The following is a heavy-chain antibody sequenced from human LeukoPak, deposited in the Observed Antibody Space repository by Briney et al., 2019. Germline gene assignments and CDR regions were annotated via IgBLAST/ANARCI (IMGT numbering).Heavy chain of an antibody. V-gene: IGHV4-59*12. CDR1: GGSISSYY. Sequence: PSETLSLTCTVSGGSISSYYWSWIRQPPGKGLEWIGYIYYSGSTNYNPSLKSRVTISVDTSKNQFSLKLSSVTAADTAVYYCARDRFSSSWYGWFDPWGQGTLVTVSS. CDR2: IYYSGST. CDR3: ARDRFSSSWYGWFDP. D-gene: IGHD6-13*01. J-gene: IGHJ5*02.